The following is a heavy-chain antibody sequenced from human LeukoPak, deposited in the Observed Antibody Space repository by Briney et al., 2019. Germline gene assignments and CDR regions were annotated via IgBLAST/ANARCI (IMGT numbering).Heavy chain of an antibody. CDR1: GGSISSYF. D-gene: IGHD3-16*01. J-gene: IGHJ3*02. CDR2: VYYSGST. V-gene: IGHV4-59*01. Sequence: SETLSLTCTVSGGSISSYFWSWIREPPGKGLEWIGYVYYSGSTNYNPSLKSRVTISVDTSKKQFSLKLSSATAADTAVYYCARVLDLSKRGLDAFDIWGQGTMVTVSS. CDR3: ARVLDLSKRGLDAFDI.